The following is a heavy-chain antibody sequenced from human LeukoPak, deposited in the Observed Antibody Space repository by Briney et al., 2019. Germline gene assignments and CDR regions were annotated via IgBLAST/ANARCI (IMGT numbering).Heavy chain of an antibody. CDR2: ISYDGSNK. CDR1: GFTFSSYA. V-gene: IGHV3-30*04. D-gene: IGHD4-17*01. J-gene: IGHJ4*02. Sequence: GGSLRLSCAASGFTFSSYAMHWVRQAPGKGLEWVAVISYDGSNKYYADSVKGRFTISRDNSKNTLYLQMNSLRAEDTAVYYCAKDQATVTTLFYFDYWGQGTLVTVSS. CDR3: AKDQATVTTLFYFDY.